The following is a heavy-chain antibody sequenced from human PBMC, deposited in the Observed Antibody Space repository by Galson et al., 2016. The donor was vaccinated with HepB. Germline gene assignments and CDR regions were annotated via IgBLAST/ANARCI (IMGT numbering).Heavy chain of an antibody. CDR1: GYTFTGYY. CDR3: ARSYNLYGMDL. D-gene: IGHD5-24*01. V-gene: IGHV1-2*02. Sequence: SVKVSCKASGYTFTGYYIHWVRQAPGQGLEWLAWIKPDTGATDYAQKFQGRVTMTRDTSVNTAYMEITSLTSDDTAVYFCARSYNLYGMDLWGKGTSVTASS. CDR2: IKPDTGAT. J-gene: IGHJ6*04.